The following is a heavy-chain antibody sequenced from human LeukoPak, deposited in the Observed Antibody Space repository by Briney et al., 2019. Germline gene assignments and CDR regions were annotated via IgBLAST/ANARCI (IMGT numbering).Heavy chain of an antibody. J-gene: IGHJ4*02. CDR2: IYYSGST. CDR1: GGSISSSSYY. CDR3: VRRPYGSRGVAFDY. Sequence: PSETLSLTCTVSGGSISSSSYYWGWIRQPPGKGLEWIGSIYYSGSTYYNPSLRSRVTISVDTSKNQFSLKLSSVTAADTAVYYCVRRPYGSRGVAFDYWGQGTLVTVSS. D-gene: IGHD3-10*01. V-gene: IGHV4-39*01.